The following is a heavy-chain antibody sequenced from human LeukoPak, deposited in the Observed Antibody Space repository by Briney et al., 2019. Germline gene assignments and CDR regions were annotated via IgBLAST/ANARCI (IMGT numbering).Heavy chain of an antibody. J-gene: IGHJ6*03. D-gene: IGHD6-6*01. V-gene: IGHV4-38-2*02. Sequence: SETLSLTCTVCGYSLSSNSFLGWIRPPPGKGLEWIGCIYYSGSTYYNPSTKSRVTISVDTSKNQFSLKLSSVTAADTAVYYCARVEYSSSSALYYYYYYYMDVWGKGTTVTVSS. CDR1: GYSLSSNSF. CDR2: IYYSGST. CDR3: ARVEYSSSSALYYYYYYYMDV.